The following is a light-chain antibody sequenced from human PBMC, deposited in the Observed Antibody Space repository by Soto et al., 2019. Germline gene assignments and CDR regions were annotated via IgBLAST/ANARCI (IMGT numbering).Light chain of an antibody. CDR1: QTISSW. CDR3: QQSYSTPRT. Sequence: DIQMTQSPSTLSGSVGDRVTTTCRASQTISSWLAWYQQKPGKAPKLLIYKASTLKSGVPSRFSGSGSGTDFTLTISSLQPEDFATYYCQQSYSTPRTFGQGTKV. CDR2: KAS. V-gene: IGKV1-5*03. J-gene: IGKJ1*01.